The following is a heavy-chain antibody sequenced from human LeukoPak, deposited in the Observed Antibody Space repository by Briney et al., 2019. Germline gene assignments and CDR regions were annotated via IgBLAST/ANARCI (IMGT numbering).Heavy chain of an antibody. CDR3: AKDSSGSYYQ. CDR2: TPFDGSSK. D-gene: IGHD1-26*01. CDR1: GFTFSSYG. J-gene: IGHJ4*02. V-gene: IGHV3-30*02. Sequence: PGGSLRLSCAASGFTFSSYGMHWVRQAPGNGLEWVAFTPFDGSSKYYADSVKGRFTISRDNSKNTLYLHMNRLRPEDTAVYYCAKDSSGSYYQWGQGTLVTVSS.